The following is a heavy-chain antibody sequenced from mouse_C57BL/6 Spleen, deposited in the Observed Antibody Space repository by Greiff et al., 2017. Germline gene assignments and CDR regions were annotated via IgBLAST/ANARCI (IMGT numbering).Heavy chain of an antibody. V-gene: IGHV2-2*01. D-gene: IGHD1-1*01. CDR1: GFSLTSYG. CDR2: IWSGGSA. CDR3: ARSTVVASTGTAMDY. J-gene: IGHJ4*01. Sequence: VKLMESGPGLVQPSQSLSITCTVSGFSLTSYGVHWVRQSPGKGLEWLGVIWSGGSADYNSAFISRLSIIKDNSKSQVYFKMNSLQADDTAIYYCARSTVVASTGTAMDYWGQGTSVTVSS.